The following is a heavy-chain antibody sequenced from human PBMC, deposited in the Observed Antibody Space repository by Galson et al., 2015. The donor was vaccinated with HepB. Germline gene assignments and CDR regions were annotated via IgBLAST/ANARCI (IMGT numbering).Heavy chain of an antibody. CDR2: ISSSSSYT. Sequence: SLRLSCAASGFTFSDYYMSWIRQAPGKGLEWVSYISSSSSYTNYADSVKGRFTISRDNAKNSLYLQMNSLRAEDTAVYYCATVVTAMGYFDLWGRGTLVTVSS. J-gene: IGHJ2*01. V-gene: IGHV3-11*06. D-gene: IGHD4-23*01. CDR1: GFTFSDYY. CDR3: ATVVTAMGYFDL.